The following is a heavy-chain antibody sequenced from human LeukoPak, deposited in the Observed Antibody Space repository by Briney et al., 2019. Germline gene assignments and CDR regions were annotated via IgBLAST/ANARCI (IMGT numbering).Heavy chain of an antibody. CDR3: ARGSYGGNSPLDY. CDR1: GFTFSSYA. CDR2: ISGNGGST. V-gene: IGHV3-23*01. D-gene: IGHD4-23*01. J-gene: IGHJ4*02. Sequence: GGSLRLSCAASGFTFSSYAMSWVRQAPGKGLEWVSAISGNGGSTYYADSVKGRFTISRDNSKNTLYLQMNSLRADDTAVYYCARGSYGGNSPLDYWGQGTLVTVSS.